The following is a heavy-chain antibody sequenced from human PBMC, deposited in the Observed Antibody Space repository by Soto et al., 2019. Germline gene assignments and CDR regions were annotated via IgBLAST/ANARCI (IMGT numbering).Heavy chain of an antibody. Sequence: GGSLRLSCAASGFTFSSYSMNWVRQAPGKGLEWVSSISSSSSYIYYADSVKGRFTISRDNAKNSLYLQMNSLRAEDTAVYYCAREEVDWNDDQRFGVDYWGQGTLVTVSS. CDR3: AREEVDWNDDQRFGVDY. CDR2: ISSSSSYI. V-gene: IGHV3-21*01. J-gene: IGHJ4*02. D-gene: IGHD1-1*01. CDR1: GFTFSSYS.